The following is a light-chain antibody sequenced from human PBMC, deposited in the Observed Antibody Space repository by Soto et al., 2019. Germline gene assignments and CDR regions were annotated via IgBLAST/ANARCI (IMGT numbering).Light chain of an antibody. CDR2: DVS. Sequence: QSALTQPPSVSGSPGQSVAISCTGTSSDVGSSNGVSWYQQPPGTAPKLMIYDVSNRPSGVPDRFSGSKSGNTASLTISGLQAEDEADYYCSSYTTSSTYVFGTGTKVTV. J-gene: IGLJ1*01. CDR3: SSYTTSSTYV. CDR1: SSDVGSSNG. V-gene: IGLV2-18*02.